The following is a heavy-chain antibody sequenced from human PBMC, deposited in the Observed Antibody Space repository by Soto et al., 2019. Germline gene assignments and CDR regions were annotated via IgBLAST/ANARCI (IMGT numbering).Heavy chain of an antibody. CDR2: IYYSGST. CDR1: GGSISSSSYY. Sequence: PSETLSLTCTVSGGSISSSSYYWGWIRQPPGKGLEWIGSIYYSGSTYYNPSLKSRVTISVDTSKNQFSLKLNSVTAADTAVYYCARLHCGGDCYYYYYYGMDVWGQGTTVTVPS. J-gene: IGHJ6*02. CDR3: ARLHCGGDCYYYYYYGMDV. D-gene: IGHD2-21*02. V-gene: IGHV4-39*01.